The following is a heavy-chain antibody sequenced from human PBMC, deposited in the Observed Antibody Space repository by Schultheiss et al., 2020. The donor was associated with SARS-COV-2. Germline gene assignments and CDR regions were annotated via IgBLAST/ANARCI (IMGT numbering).Heavy chain of an antibody. CDR1: GGTFSSYA. J-gene: IGHJ6*03. Sequence: VKVSCKASGGTFSSYAISWVRQAPGQGLEWMGGIIPIFGTANYAQKFQGRVTITADESTSTAYMELSSLRSEDTAVYYCARDSYGNAYYYYYMDVWGKGTTVTVSS. CDR2: IIPIFGTA. V-gene: IGHV1-69*01. D-gene: IGHD4-11*01. CDR3: ARDSYGNAYYYYYMDV.